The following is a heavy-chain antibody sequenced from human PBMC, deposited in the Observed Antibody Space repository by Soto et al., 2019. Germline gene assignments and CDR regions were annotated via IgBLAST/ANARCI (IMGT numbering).Heavy chain of an antibody. J-gene: IGHJ6*02. CDR2: FNPKSGGT. CDR1: GYSFTDYH. CDR3: ARGVSTDCSNGVCSFFYNQELDV. D-gene: IGHD2-8*01. V-gene: IGHV1-2*04. Sequence: ASVKVSCKASGYSFTDYHIHWVRQAPGQGLEWLGRFNPKSGGTSTAQKFQGWVTMTTDTSISTASMELTRLTSADTAIFYCARGVSTDCSNGVCSFFYNQELDVWGQGTSVTVSS.